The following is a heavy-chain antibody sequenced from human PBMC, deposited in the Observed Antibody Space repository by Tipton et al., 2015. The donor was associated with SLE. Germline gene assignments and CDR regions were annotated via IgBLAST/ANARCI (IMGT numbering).Heavy chain of an antibody. CDR3: ARHSGSPNWFDP. D-gene: IGHD1-26*01. J-gene: IGHJ5*02. Sequence: LRLSCTVSGGSISSSSYYWGWIRQPPGKGLEWIGSIYYSGSTYYNPSLKSRVTISVDTSKNQFSLKLSSVTAADTAVYYCARHSGSPNWFDPWGQGTLVTVSS. CDR2: IYYSGST. V-gene: IGHV4-39*07. CDR1: GGSISSSSYY.